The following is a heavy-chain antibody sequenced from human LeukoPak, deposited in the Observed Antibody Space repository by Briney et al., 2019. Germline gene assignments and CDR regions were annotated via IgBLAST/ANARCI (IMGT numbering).Heavy chain of an antibody. J-gene: IGHJ5*02. D-gene: IGHD2/OR15-2a*01. CDR1: GGSITSPDYH. CDR2: VSFSGST. CDR3: ATRNSETADDR. V-gene: IGHV4-39*01. Sequence: SETLSLTCTVSGGSITSPDYHWGWIRQPQGKGLEWIRSVSFSGSTHYNSSLKSRVIVFVETSENRFSLRMKFVTAADTALYFCATRNSETADDRWGQGILVTVSS.